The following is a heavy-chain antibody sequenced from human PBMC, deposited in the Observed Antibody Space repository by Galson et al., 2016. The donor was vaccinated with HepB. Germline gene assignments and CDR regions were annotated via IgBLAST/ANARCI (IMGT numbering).Heavy chain of an antibody. J-gene: IGHJ5*02. CDR1: GFNFGRYH. Sequence: SLRLSCAASGFNFGRYHMNWVRQAPGKGLEWVSSIDASGGSTSYSESVQGRFIVSRDNSKNILFLQMNGLSLADTAVYYCAKGREDSAWGQGTLVAVSS. V-gene: IGHV3-23*01. CDR3: AKGREDSA. CDR2: IDASGGST.